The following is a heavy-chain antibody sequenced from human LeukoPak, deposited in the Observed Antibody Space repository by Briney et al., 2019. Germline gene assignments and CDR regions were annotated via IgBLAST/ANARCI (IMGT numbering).Heavy chain of an antibody. V-gene: IGHV3-74*01. Sequence: GGSLRLSCAASGFTFSKYWMHWVRQAPGKGLVWVARINSNGTTTAYAESVKGRFTIARDNNKNTLYLQMSSLRTEDTAVYHCATFALSCLRGVCSPLDWGQGTLVTVSS. CDR2: INSNGTTT. CDR3: ATFALSCLRGVCSPLD. J-gene: IGHJ4*02. CDR1: GFTFSKYW. D-gene: IGHD2-21*01.